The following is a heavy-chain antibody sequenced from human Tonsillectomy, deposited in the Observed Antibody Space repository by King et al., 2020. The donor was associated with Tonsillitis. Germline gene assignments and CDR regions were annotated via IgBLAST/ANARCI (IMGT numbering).Heavy chain of an antibody. CDR1: GFTVSSNY. CDR2: IYSGGST. V-gene: IGHV3-53*01. D-gene: IGHD3-3*01. J-gene: IGHJ4*02. CDR3: ARGSSVDYDFWSGYGYFDY. Sequence: DVQLVESGGGMIQPGGSLRLSCAASGFTVSSNYMSWVRQAPGKGLEWVSVIYSGGSTYYADSVKGRFTISRDNSKNTLYLQMNSLRAEDTAVYYCARGSSVDYDFWSGYGYFDYWGQGTLLTVSS.